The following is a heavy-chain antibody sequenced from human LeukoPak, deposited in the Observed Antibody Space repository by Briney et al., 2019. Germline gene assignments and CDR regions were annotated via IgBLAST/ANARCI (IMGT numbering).Heavy chain of an antibody. CDR3: AKDLAPGGY. J-gene: IGHJ4*02. Sequence: PGGCLRLSCAASGFTFSSYAVSWVSQAPGEGLEWVSAISGSGGSTYYADSVKGRFTISRDNSKNTLYLQMNSLRAEDTAVYYCAKDLAPGGYWGQGTLVTVSS. V-gene: IGHV3-23*01. CDR1: GFTFSSYA. CDR2: ISGSGGST. D-gene: IGHD3-16*01.